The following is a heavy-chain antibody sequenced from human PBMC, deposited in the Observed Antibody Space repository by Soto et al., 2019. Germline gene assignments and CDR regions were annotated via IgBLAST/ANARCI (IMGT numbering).Heavy chain of an antibody. V-gene: IGHV4-31*03. Sequence: QVQLQESGPGLVKPSQTLSLTCTVSGGSISSGGYYWSWIRQHPGKGLEWIGYIYYSGSTYYNPSLKSRVTISVDTSKNQVSLKLSSVTAADTAVYYCARGGVVVAALDAFDIWGQGTMVTVSS. CDR1: GGSISSGGYY. D-gene: IGHD2-15*01. CDR2: IYYSGST. CDR3: ARGGVVVAALDAFDI. J-gene: IGHJ3*02.